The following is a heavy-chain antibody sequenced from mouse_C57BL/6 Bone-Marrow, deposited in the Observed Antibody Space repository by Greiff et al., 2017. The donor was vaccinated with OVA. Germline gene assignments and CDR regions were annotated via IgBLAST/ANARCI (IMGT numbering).Heavy chain of an antibody. CDR3: ARGNYDYDRGYWYFDV. V-gene: IGHV1-81*01. CDR1: GYTFTSYG. D-gene: IGHD2-4*01. J-gene: IGHJ1*03. CDR2: IYPRSGNT. Sequence: VQGVESGAELARPGASVKLSCKASGYTFTSYGISWVKQRTGQGLEWIGEIYPRSGNTYYNEKFKGKATLTADKSSSTAYMELRSLTSEDSAVYFGARGNYDYDRGYWYFDVWGTGTTVTVSS.